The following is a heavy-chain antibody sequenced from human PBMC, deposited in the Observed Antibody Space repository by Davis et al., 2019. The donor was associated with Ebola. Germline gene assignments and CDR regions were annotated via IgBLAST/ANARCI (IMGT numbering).Heavy chain of an antibody. CDR3: ATLPGAGF. CDR1: GGSISSRNW. CDR2: VYHTGST. D-gene: IGHD6-19*01. Sequence: SDTLSLTCNVPGGSISSRNWWSCVRQPPGKGPEWVGEVYHTGSTSYNPSLKSRVTISIDTSKNQFSLRLNSVTAADTAVYYCATLPGAGFWGQGTLVTVSS. V-gene: IGHV4-4*02. J-gene: IGHJ4*02.